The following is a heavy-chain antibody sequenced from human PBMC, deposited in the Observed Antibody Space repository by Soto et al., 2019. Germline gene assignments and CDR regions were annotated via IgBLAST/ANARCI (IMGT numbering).Heavy chain of an antibody. CDR2: ISSSTSHT. J-gene: IGHJ4*02. CDR3: ARGRGAAADYFDF. Sequence: QVQLVESGGGLVKPGGSLRLSCAVSGFTFSDYYMTWIRQAPGKGLEWVSYISSSTSHTNYADSVKGRFTIYRDNAKNSLFLQMTSLRAEDTAVYYCARGRGAAADYFDFWGQGTLVTVSS. V-gene: IGHV3-11*05. D-gene: IGHD6-13*01. CDR1: GFTFSDYY.